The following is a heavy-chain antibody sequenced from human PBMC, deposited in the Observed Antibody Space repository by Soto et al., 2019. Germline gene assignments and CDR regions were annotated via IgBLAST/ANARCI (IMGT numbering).Heavy chain of an antibody. CDR3: ARVMEVTTLYYYYGMDV. V-gene: IGHV3-30-3*01. CDR2: ISYDGSNK. Sequence: GGSLRLSCAASGFTFSSYAMHWVRQAPGKGLEWVAVISYDGSNKYYADSVKGRFTISRDNSKNTLYLQMNSLRAEDTAVYYCARVMEVTTLYYYYGMDVWGQGTTVTVSS. J-gene: IGHJ6*02. D-gene: IGHD4-17*01. CDR1: GFTFSSYA.